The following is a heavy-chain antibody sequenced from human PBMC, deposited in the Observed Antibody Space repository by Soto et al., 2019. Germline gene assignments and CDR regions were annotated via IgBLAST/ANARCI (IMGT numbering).Heavy chain of an antibody. J-gene: IGHJ6*02. D-gene: IGHD3-3*01. CDR2: ISSSGSTI. V-gene: IGHV3-48*03. CDR1: GFTFSSYE. CDR3: ARESADYDFWSGYYINYYYGMDV. Sequence: PGGSLRLSCAASGFTFSSYEMNWVRQAPGKGLEWVSYISSSGSTIYYADSVKGRFTISRDNAKNSLYLQMNSLRAEDTAVYYCARESADYDFWSGYYINYYYGMDVWGQGTTVTVSS.